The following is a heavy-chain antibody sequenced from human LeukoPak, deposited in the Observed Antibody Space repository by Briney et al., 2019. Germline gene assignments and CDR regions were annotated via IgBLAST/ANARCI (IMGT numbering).Heavy chain of an antibody. CDR1: GFTFSSYA. D-gene: IGHD3-22*01. CDR2: ISGSGDST. CDR3: ARRDSGGYCFDY. V-gene: IGHV3-23*01. J-gene: IGHJ4*02. Sequence: GGSLRLSCAASGFTFSSYAMSWVRQAPGKGLEWVSAISGSGDSTCYADSVQGRFTISRENAKNSLYLQMNSLRAEDTAVYYCARRDSGGYCFDYWGQGTLVTVSS.